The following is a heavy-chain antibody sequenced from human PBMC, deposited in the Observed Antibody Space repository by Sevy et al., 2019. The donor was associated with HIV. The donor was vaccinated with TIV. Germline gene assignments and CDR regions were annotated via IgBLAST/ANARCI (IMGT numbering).Heavy chain of an antibody. Sequence: GGSLRLSCAASEFTFISYAMSWVRQAPGKGLEWVSAITGSGGTTYYADSVEGRFTISRDNSKNTLYLQMNSLRAEDTAVYYCAKTINSGGGVVPAANYYYYGMDVWGQGTTVTVSS. CDR1: EFTFISYA. V-gene: IGHV3-23*01. D-gene: IGHD2-2*01. J-gene: IGHJ6*02. CDR3: AKTINSGGGVVPAANYYYYGMDV. CDR2: ITGSGGTT.